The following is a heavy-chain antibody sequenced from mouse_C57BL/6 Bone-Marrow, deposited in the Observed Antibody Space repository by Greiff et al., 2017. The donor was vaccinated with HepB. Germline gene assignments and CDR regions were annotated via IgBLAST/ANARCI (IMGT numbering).Heavy chain of an antibody. CDR2: INPNYGST. D-gene: IGHD1-1*01. CDR1: GYSFTDYY. V-gene: IGHV1-39*01. Sequence: VQLQQSGPELVKPGASVKISCKASGYSFTDYYMNWVKQSHGKSLEWIGVINPNYGSTSYNQKFKGKATLTVDQSTSTAYMQLNSLTSEDTAVYYCARSGYYGTYFDYWGQGTTLTVSS. J-gene: IGHJ2*01. CDR3: ARSGYYGTYFDY.